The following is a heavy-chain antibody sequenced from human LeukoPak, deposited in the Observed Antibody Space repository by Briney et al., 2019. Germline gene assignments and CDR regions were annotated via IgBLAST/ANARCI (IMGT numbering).Heavy chain of an antibody. D-gene: IGHD1-26*01. J-gene: IGHJ3*02. CDR1: GYTFTSYG. V-gene: IGHV1-18*01. CDR2: ISAYNGNT. Sequence: ASVEVSCKASGYTFTSYGISWVRQAPGQGLEWMGWISAYNGNTNYAQKLQGRVTMTTDTSTSTAYMELRSLRSDDTAVYYCACILVGATGGGAFDIWGQGTMVTVSS. CDR3: ACILVGATGGGAFDI.